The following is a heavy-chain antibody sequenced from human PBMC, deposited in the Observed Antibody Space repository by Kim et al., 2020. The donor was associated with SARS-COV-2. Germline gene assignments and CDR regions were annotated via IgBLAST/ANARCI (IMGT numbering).Heavy chain of an antibody. J-gene: IGHJ4*02. CDR3: AKDGNTARFDY. CDR1: GFTFSSYG. CDR2: ISYDGSNK. D-gene: IGHD5-18*01. V-gene: IGHV3-30*18. Sequence: GGSLRLSCAASGFTFSSYGMHWVRQAPGKGLEWVAVISYDGSNKYYADSVKGRFTISRDNSKNTLYLQMNSLRAEDTAVYYCAKDGNTARFDYWGQGTLVTVSS.